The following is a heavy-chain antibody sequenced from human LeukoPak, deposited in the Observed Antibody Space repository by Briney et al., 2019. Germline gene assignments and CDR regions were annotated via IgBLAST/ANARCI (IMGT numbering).Heavy chain of an antibody. CDR3: ARTYLTYYDSSGFEY. Sequence: SETLSLTCTVSGGSISSSSYYWGWIRQPPGKGLEWIGSIHYSGTTYYNPSLKSRLTISVDTSKNQFPLKLSSVTAADTAVYYCARTYLTYYDSSGFEYWGQGTLVTVSS. D-gene: IGHD3-22*01. CDR2: IHYSGTT. CDR1: GGSISSSSYY. V-gene: IGHV4-39*06. J-gene: IGHJ4*02.